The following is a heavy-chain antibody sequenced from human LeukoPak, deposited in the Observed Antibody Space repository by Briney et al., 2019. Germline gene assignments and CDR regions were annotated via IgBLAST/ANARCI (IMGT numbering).Heavy chain of an antibody. D-gene: IGHD7-27*01. CDR3: ARGPKLGLNTLDAFDI. J-gene: IGHJ3*02. Sequence: GRTLRLSCAASGFTFSSYAMHWVRQAPGKGLEWVALIPYDGSNKYYADSVKGRFTVSRDNSKNTLYLQMENLRVEDTAVYYCARGPKLGLNTLDAFDIWGQGTMVTVSS. CDR1: GFTFSSYA. V-gene: IGHV3-30*04. CDR2: IPYDGSNK.